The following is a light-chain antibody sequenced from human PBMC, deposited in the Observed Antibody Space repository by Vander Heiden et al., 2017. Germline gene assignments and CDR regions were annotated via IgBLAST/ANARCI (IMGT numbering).Light chain of an antibody. J-gene: IGKJ1*01. V-gene: IGKV1-39*01. CDR2: VAS. Sequence: DIPMPQSPSSLSASVGDRVTITCRASQGIKTYLDWYQEKPGKAPKLLIYVASSLQSGVPSRFSGRGSGTDFTLTISSLQAEDFATYYCQQSYSSPRTFGRGTKVEIK. CDR3: QQSYSSPRT. CDR1: QGIKTY.